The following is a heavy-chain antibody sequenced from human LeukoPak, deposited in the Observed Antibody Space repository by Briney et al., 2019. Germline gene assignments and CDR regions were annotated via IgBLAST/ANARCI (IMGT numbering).Heavy chain of an antibody. Sequence: ASVKVSCSASGYTLTNNAMHWVRQAPGQSLEWMGWINTGNGNTQYSQKFQGRVTITADKSTSTAYMELSSLRSEDTAVYYCAQSIAVAGPADYWGQGTLVTVSS. CDR2: INTGNGNT. V-gene: IGHV1-3*04. J-gene: IGHJ4*02. CDR3: AQSIAVAGPADY. D-gene: IGHD6-19*01. CDR1: GYTLTNNA.